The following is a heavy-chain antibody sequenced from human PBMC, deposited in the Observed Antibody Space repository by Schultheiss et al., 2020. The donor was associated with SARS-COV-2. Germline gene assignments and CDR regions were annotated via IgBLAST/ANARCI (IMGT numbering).Heavy chain of an antibody. Sequence: ESLKISCTVSGGSISSYYWSWIRQPPGKGLEWIGYIYYSGSTYYNPSLKSRVTISVDTSKNQFSLKLSSVTAADTAVYYCVWGSATDAFDIWGQGTMVTVSS. CDR1: GGSISSYY. J-gene: IGHJ3*02. CDR3: VWGSATDAFDI. CDR2: IYYSGST. D-gene: IGHD3-16*01. V-gene: IGHV4-59*04.